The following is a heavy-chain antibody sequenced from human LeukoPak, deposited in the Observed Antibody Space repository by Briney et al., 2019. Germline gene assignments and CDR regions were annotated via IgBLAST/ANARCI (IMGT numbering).Heavy chain of an antibody. V-gene: IGHV3-7*01. J-gene: IGHJ4*02. CDR1: GFTFSSYW. CDR2: IKQDGSEK. CDR3: ARENVVVVVAATPYYFDY. D-gene: IGHD2-15*01. Sequence: GGSLRLSYAASGFTFSSYWMSWVRQAPGKGLEWVANIKQDGSEKYYVDSVKGRSTISRDNAKNSLYLQMNSLRAEDTAVYYCARENVVVVVAATPYYFDYWGQGTLVTVSS.